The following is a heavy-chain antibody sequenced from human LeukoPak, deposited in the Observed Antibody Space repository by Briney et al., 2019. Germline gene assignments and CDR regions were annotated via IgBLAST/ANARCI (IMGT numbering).Heavy chain of an antibody. J-gene: IGHJ4*02. Sequence: GGSLRLSCAASGFSFTSYGMHWVRQAPGKGLEGVAVIWYDGTNKYYADSVKGRFTISRDTSNNMLYLQMNSLRAEDTAVYYCARVSESGNSDYWGQGTLVTVSS. CDR3: ARVSESGNSDY. D-gene: IGHD4-23*01. V-gene: IGHV3-33*01. CDR2: IWYDGTNK. CDR1: GFSFTSYG.